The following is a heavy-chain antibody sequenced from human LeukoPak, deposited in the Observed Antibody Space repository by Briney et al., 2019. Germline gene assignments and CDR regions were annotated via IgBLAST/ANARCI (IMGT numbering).Heavy chain of an antibody. Sequence: SETLSLTCTVSGGSISSYYWSWIRQPPGKGLEWFGEINHSGSTNYNPSLKSRVTISVDTSKNQFSLKLSSVTAADTAVYYCARGRNYDSGSYYFFDYWSQGTLVTVSS. CDR3: ARGRNYDSGSYYFFDY. V-gene: IGHV4-34*01. J-gene: IGHJ4*02. D-gene: IGHD3-10*01. CDR1: GGSISSYY. CDR2: INHSGST.